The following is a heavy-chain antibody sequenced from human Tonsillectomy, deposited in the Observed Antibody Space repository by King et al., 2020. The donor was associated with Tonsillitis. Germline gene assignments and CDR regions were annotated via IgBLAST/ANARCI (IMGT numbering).Heavy chain of an antibody. CDR2: ISYDGSNK. D-gene: IGHD3-16*01. Sequence: AQLVQSGGGVVQPGRSLRLSCAASGFTFSSYGMHWVRQAPGKGLEWVAVISYDGSNKYYADSVKGRFTISRDNSQNTLYLQMNSLRAEDTAVYYCAKDIEGVSGFSDLPSARATYDAFDIWGQGTMVTVSS. CDR1: GFTFSSYG. V-gene: IGHV3-30*18. CDR3: AKDIEGVSGFSDLPSARATYDAFDI. J-gene: IGHJ3*02.